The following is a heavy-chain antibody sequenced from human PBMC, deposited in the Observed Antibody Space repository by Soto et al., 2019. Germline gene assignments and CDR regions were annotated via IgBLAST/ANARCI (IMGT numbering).Heavy chain of an antibody. V-gene: IGHV1-8*01. Sequence: QVQLVQSGAEVEKPGASVKVSCKASGYSFTTYDINWMRQATGQGLEWMGWMEPNSGDTGYAQKLQGRVTMTRDTAISTAYMGLSSLRSDGTVLYYCASSRRKAGEFDYWGQGTLGTGSS. CDR1: GYSFTTYD. D-gene: IGHD7-27*01. CDR2: MEPNSGDT. CDR3: ASSRRKAGEFDY. J-gene: IGHJ4*02.